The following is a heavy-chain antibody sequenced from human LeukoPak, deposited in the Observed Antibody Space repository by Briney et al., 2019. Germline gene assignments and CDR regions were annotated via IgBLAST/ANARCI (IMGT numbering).Heavy chain of an antibody. CDR3: ARLVTVAGRYCFDY. J-gene: IGHJ4*02. CDR1: GFTFSSYW. CDR2: IKQDGSEK. D-gene: IGHD6-19*01. Sequence: PGGSLRLSCAASGFTFSSYWMSWVRQAPGKGLEWVANIKQDGSEKYYVDSVKGRFTISRDNAKNSLYLQMNSLRAEDTAVYYCARLVTVAGRYCFDYWGQGTLVTVSS. V-gene: IGHV3-7*03.